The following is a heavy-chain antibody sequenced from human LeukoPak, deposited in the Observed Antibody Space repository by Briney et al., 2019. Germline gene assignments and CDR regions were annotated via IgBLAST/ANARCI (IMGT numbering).Heavy chain of an antibody. CDR2: IYYSGST. Sequence: SETLSLTCTVSGGSISSSSYYWGWIRQPPGKGLEWIGSIYYSGSTYYNPSLKSRVTISVDTSKNQFSLKLSSVTAADTAVYYCARHKREGVVPAAMARLGFDYWGQGTLVTVSS. V-gene: IGHV4-39*01. D-gene: IGHD2-2*01. J-gene: IGHJ4*02. CDR1: GGSISSSSYY. CDR3: ARHKREGVVPAAMARLGFDY.